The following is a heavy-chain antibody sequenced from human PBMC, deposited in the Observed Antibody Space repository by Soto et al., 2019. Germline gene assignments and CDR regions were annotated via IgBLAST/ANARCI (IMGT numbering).Heavy chain of an antibody. CDR3: AKCPSVVLVPSTLGGNNWFDP. V-gene: IGHV3-23*01. CDR1: GLTFSSYA. J-gene: IGHJ5*02. D-gene: IGHD2-15*01. CDR2: ISGSGGST. Sequence: HPGGSLRLSCAASGLTFSSYAMNWVRQAPGKGLEWVPAISGSGGSTYYADSVKGRFTISRDNSKNTLYLQMNSLRAEDTAVYFCAKCPSVVLVPSTLGGNNWFDPWGQGTLVTSPQ.